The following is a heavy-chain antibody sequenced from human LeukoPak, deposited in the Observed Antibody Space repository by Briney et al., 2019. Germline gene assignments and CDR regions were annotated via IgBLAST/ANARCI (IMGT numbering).Heavy chain of an antibody. Sequence: GSVKVSCKASEYTFTGYYLPWVRQAPGQGLEWMGWINPNSGDTNYSQKFQGGVTMTSDTSISTAYMELSRLRSDDTAVYYCARVLAPRAFDIWGQGTMVTVSS. CDR2: INPNSGDT. J-gene: IGHJ3*02. CDR1: EYTFTGYY. V-gene: IGHV1-2*02. CDR3: ARVLAPRAFDI.